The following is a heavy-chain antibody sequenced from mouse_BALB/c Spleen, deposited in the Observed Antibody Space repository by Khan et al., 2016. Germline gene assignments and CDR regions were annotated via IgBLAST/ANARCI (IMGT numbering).Heavy chain of an antibody. J-gene: IGHJ2*01. V-gene: IGHV11-2*02. CDR1: GFTFSGFW. CDR2: INSDGSAI. CDR3: MRLRYYFDC. D-gene: IGHD1-1*01. Sequence: EVQLLETGGGLVQPGGSRGLSCEGSGFTFSGFWMSWVRQTPGKTLEWIGDINSDGSAINYAPSIKDRFTIFRDNDKSTLYLQMSNVRSEDTATYFCMRLRYYFDCWGQGTTLTVSS.